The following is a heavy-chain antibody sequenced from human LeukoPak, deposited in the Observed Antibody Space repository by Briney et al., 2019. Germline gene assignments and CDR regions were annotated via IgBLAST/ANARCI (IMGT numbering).Heavy chain of an antibody. Sequence: ASVKVSCKVSGYTLTELSMHWVRQAPGKGLEWMGGFDPEDGETIYAQKFQGRVTMTEDTSTDTAYMELSSLRSEDTAVYYCATGGLRYFDWSYFDYWGQGTLVTVSS. CDR2: FDPEDGET. J-gene: IGHJ4*02. D-gene: IGHD3-9*01. V-gene: IGHV1-24*01. CDR3: ATGGLRYFDWSYFDY. CDR1: GYTLTELS.